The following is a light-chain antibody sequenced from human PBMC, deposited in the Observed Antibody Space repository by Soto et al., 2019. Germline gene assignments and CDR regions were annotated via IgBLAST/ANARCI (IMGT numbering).Light chain of an antibody. CDR3: QQYGSSPLT. CDR2: DAS. J-gene: IGKJ4*01. CDR1: QSVSIF. Sequence: EIVMTQSPATLSVSPVERATLSCRASQSVSIFLTWYQQKPGQAPRLLIYDASQRATGIPARFSGSGSGTDFTLTISRLEPEDFAVYYCQQYGSSPLTFGGGTKVDIK. V-gene: IGKV3-20*01.